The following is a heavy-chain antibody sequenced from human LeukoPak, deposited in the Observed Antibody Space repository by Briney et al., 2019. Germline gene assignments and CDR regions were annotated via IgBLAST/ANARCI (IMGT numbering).Heavy chain of an antibody. CDR1: GFTFSDYY. CDR3: ARDRVITFGGGGYYYYYGMDV. J-gene: IGHJ6*02. D-gene: IGHD3-16*01. V-gene: IGHV3-11*01. Sequence: TGGSLRLSCAASGFTFSDYYMSWIRQAPGKGLEWVSYISSSGSTIYYADSVNGRFTISRDNAKNSLYLQMNSLRAEDTAVYYCARDRVITFGGGGYYYYYGMDVWGQGTTVTVSS. CDR2: ISSSGSTI.